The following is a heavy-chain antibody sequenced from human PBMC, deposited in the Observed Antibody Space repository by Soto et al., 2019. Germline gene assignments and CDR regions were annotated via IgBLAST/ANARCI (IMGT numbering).Heavy chain of an antibody. CDR1: GFTFSIYW. CDR3: ARVDYYYDRSGYYYVFDY. D-gene: IGHD3-22*01. J-gene: IGHJ4*02. CDR2: IKQDGSEK. V-gene: IGHV3-7*05. Sequence: GGSLRLSCAASGFTFSIYWMNWVRQAPGKGLEWVANIKQDGSEKYYVDSVKGRFTISRDNAKNSLYLQRNSLRAEDTAVYFCARVDYYYDRSGYYYVFDYWGQGTPVTVSS.